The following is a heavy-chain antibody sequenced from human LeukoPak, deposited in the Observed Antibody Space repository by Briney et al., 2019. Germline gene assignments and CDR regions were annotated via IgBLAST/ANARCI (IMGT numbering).Heavy chain of an antibody. Sequence: ASVKVSCKASGGTFSSYAISWVRQAPGQGLEWMGGIIPIFGTANYAQKFQGRVTITTDESTSTAYMELSSLRSEDTAVYYRAMSGANYDFWSGFYYYMDVWGKGTTVTVSS. CDR2: IIPIFGTA. CDR1: GGTFSSYA. CDR3: AMSGANYDFWSGFYYYMDV. D-gene: IGHD3-3*01. J-gene: IGHJ6*03. V-gene: IGHV1-69*05.